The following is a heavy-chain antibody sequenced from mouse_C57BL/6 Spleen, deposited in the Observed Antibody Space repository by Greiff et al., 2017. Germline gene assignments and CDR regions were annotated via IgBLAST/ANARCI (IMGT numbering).Heavy chain of an antibody. CDR2: IDPSDSYT. Sequence: QVQLQQPGAELVMPGASVKLSCKASGYTFTSYWMHWVKQRPGQGLEWIGEIDPSDSYTNYNQKFKGKSTLTVDTSSSTAYMQRSSLTSEDSAVYYCARMYYGSSLDYGGQGTTLTVSA. D-gene: IGHD1-1*01. V-gene: IGHV1-69*01. CDR3: ARMYYGSSLDY. CDR1: GYTFTSYW. J-gene: IGHJ2*01.